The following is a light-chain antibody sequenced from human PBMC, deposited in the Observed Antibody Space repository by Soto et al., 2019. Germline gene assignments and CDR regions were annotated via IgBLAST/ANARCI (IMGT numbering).Light chain of an antibody. CDR1: QSIRSH. CDR2: GAS. CDR3: QQSFSSPFT. Sequence: DIQMTQSPSSLSASVGDRVSITCRASQSIRSHLNWFHHKPGKAPKVLIYGASSLQGGVPSRFSGSGSGTDFTLTIKSLQPEDFATYYCQQSFSSPFTFGPGTKVDVK. V-gene: IGKV1-39*01. J-gene: IGKJ3*01.